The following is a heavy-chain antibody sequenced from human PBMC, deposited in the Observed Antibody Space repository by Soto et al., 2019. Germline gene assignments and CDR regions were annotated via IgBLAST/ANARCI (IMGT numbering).Heavy chain of an antibody. Sequence: PSETLSLTCTVSAGSIDNYYWSWVRQPPGRGLEWIGNIFFIGSTNYNPSLESRITISVDTSKNQFSLKLISVTAADTAVYYCARAKVLRGVPTIDYWGQGILVTVYS. CDR2: IFFIGST. J-gene: IGHJ4*02. CDR3: ARAKVLRGVPTIDY. CDR1: AGSIDNYY. V-gene: IGHV4-59*01. D-gene: IGHD3-10*01.